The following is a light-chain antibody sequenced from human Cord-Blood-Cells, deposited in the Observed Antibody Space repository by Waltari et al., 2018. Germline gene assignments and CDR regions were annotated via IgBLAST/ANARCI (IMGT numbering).Light chain of an antibody. V-gene: IGLV2-14*01. Sequence: QSALTQPASVSGSPGQSITISCTGTSSDVGGYNYVSWYQQHPGKAPKLMIYDVSNRPSGVSNRFSGSKSGNTASLTISGLQAEDEADYYCSSYTNSSHAVFGGGTQLTVL. CDR2: DVS. CDR3: SSYTNSSHAV. J-gene: IGLJ7*01. CDR1: SSDVGGYNY.